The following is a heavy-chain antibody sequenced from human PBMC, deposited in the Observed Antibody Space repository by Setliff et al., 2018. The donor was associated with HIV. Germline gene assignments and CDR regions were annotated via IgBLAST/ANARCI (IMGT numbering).Heavy chain of an antibody. V-gene: IGHV4-34*01. CDR3: VMNGWYSLEY. J-gene: IGHJ4*02. CDR2: IHHSGTT. Sequence: KASETLSLTCAVYGGSLSDYYWSWIRQPPGKGLEWLDQIHHSGTTNYNPSLSSRVTLSMDKSKNEFSLKFNSVTAADTAVYYCVMNGWYSLEYWGQGMLVTVSS. D-gene: IGHD6-19*01. CDR1: GGSLSDYY.